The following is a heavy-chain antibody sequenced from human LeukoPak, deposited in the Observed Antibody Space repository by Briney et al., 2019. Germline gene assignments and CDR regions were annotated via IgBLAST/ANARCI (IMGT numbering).Heavy chain of an antibody. CDR1: GGSISSSSYY. V-gene: IGHV4-39*01. D-gene: IGHD3-10*01. Sequence: SETLSLTRTVSGGSISSSSYYWGWIRQPPGKGLEWIGSIYYSGSTYYNPSLKSRVTISVDTSKNQFSLKLSSVTAADTAVYYCARLDLWFGDDYWGQGTLVTVSS. J-gene: IGHJ4*02. CDR3: ARLDLWFGDDY. CDR2: IYYSGST.